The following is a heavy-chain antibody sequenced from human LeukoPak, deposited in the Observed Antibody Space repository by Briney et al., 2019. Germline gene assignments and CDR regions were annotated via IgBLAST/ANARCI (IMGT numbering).Heavy chain of an antibody. CDR2: INWNGGST. CDR3: ARKTYYDFWSGYLH. V-gene: IGHV3-20*04. Sequence: GGSLTLSCAAYAFTLDGYGMTWVRQAPGKGLEWEYAINWNGGSTTYADSGKGRFTISRDKAQNSLYLEMNSLRAEDTALYYWARKTYYDFWSGYLHWGQGTLVTVSS. J-gene: IGHJ4*02. CDR1: AFTLDGYG. D-gene: IGHD3-3*01.